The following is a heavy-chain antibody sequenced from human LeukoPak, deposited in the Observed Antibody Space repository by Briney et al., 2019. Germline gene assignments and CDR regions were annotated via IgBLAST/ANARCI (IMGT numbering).Heavy chain of an antibody. V-gene: IGHV4-39*01. CDR1: GGSISSNSYY. CDR3: ARLATGYCSGGSCGESYYYYYMDV. D-gene: IGHD2-15*01. Sequence: TSETLSLTCTVSGGSISSNSYYWGWIRQPPGKGLEWIGSIYYSGNTYYNSSLKSRVTISVDTSKNQFSLKLSSVTAADTAVYYCARLATGYCSGGSCGESYYYYYMDVWGKGTTVTVSS. CDR2: IYYSGNT. J-gene: IGHJ6*03.